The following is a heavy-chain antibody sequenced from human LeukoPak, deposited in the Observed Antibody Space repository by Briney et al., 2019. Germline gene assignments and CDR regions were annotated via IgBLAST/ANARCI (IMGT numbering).Heavy chain of an antibody. J-gene: IGHJ4*02. Sequence: PGGSLRLSCAASGFTFTSYAMSWVRQAPGKGLEWVSGVSGSAGDTYYADSVKGRFTISRDNSKNTLYLQMNSLRAEDTAVYYCARSLLVVTAITHFDYWGQGTLVTVSS. D-gene: IGHD2-21*02. CDR2: VSGSAGDT. V-gene: IGHV3-23*01. CDR1: GFTFTSYA. CDR3: ARSLLVVTAITHFDY.